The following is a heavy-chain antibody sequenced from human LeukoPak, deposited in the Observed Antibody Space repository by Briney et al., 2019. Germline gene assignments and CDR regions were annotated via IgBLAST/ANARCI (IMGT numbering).Heavy chain of an antibody. CDR2: ISSNGGST. J-gene: IGHJ4*02. CDR3: VKDHQTVTRGYLDY. V-gene: IGHV3-64D*09. CDR1: RFTFSSYA. D-gene: IGHD4-17*01. Sequence: GGSLRLSCSASRFTFSSYAMHWVRQAPGKGLEYVSAISSNGGSTYYADSVKGRFTISRDNSKNTLYLQMSSLRAEDTAVYYCVKDHQTVTRGYLDYWGQGTLVTVSS.